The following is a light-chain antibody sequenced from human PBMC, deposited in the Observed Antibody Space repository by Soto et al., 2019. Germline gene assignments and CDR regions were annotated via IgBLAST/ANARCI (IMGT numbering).Light chain of an antibody. CDR2: MDS. CDR3: QVWDSSSVV. V-gene: IGLV3-9*01. CDR1: NIGSKN. J-gene: IGLJ2*01. Sequence: SYELTQPLSVSVALGQTARITCGGNNIGSKNVHWYQQKPGQAHVLVIYMDSNPPSGIPERFSGSNSGNTATLTTSRAQAGDEAYYYCQVWDSSSVVFGGGTKLTVL.